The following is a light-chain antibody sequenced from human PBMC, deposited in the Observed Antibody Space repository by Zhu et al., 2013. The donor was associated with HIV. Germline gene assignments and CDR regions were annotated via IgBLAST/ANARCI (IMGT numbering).Light chain of an antibody. V-gene: IGKV3D-15*01. CDR2: GVS. J-gene: IGKJ4*01. CDR3: QQYYSTPLT. CDR1: QSVGSN. Sequence: DIVMTQFPGTLSVSPGETATLSCRASQSVGSNLAWYQQKPGQAPRLLIYGVSNRATGIPDRFSGSGSGTDFTLTISSLQAEDVAVYYCQQYYSTPLTLAEGPRWRS.